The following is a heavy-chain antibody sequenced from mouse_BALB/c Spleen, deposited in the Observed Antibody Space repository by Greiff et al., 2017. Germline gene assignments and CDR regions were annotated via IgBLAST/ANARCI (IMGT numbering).Heavy chain of an antibody. V-gene: IGHV5-4*02. CDR1: GFTFSDYY. CDR2: ISDGGSYT. CDR3: ARGYDGYYVRFAY. J-gene: IGHJ3*01. Sequence: DVMLVESGGGLVKPGGSLKLSCAASGFTFSDYYMYWVRQTPEKRLEWVATISDGGSYTYYPDSVKGRFTISRDNAKNNLYLQMSSLKSEDTAMYYCARGYDGYYVRFAYWGQGTLVTVSA. D-gene: IGHD2-3*01.